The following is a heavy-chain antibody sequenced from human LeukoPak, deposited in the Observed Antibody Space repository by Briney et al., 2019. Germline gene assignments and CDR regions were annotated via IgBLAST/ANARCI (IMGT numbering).Heavy chain of an antibody. Sequence: GGSLRLSCAASGFTFSRDWMHWVRQVPGKGLVWVSRIDSDDGSTSYADSVRGRFTISRDNAKKTLYLQMNSLRAEDTAVYYCANVPAYYDFWSMDYFDYWGQGTLVTVSS. J-gene: IGHJ4*02. D-gene: IGHD3-3*01. V-gene: IGHV3-74*01. CDR2: IDSDDGST. CDR3: ANVPAYYDFWSMDYFDY. CDR1: GFTFSRDW.